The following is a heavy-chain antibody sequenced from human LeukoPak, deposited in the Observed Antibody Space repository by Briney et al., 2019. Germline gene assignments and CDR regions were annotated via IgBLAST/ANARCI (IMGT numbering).Heavy chain of an antibody. CDR1: GYTFTNYW. V-gene: IGHV5-51*01. D-gene: IGHD4-23*01. Sequence: GESLKVSCKGSGYTFTNYWIHWVRQMPGKGLEWMGNVYPGDSDTRYSPSFQGQVTISADKSITTTYLQWNSLKASDTAIYYCARQLDYGGFGAFGIWGQGTMVTVSS. CDR2: VYPGDSDT. CDR3: ARQLDYGGFGAFGI. J-gene: IGHJ3*02.